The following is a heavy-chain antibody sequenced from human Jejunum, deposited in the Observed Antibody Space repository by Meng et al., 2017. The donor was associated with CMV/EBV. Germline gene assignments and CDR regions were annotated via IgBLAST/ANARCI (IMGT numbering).Heavy chain of an antibody. J-gene: IGHJ4*02. D-gene: IGHD3-22*01. CDR3: ARLSEDSSGALGAFDS. V-gene: IGHV3-73*01. CDR1: FSDSG. CDR2: IRSKAKGYTT. Sequence: FSDSGIDWVRQPSGKGIEWIGRIRSKAKGYTTECAESVKSKFTVSKDNSKNMAYLQMDSLKIEDTAVYYCARLSEDSSGALGAFDSWGQENLVTVSS.